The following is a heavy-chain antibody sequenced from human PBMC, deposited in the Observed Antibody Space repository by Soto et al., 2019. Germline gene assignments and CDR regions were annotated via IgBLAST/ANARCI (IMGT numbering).Heavy chain of an antibody. CDR2: ISAYNGNT. D-gene: IGHD3-3*01. V-gene: IGHV1-18*04. Sequence: ASVKVSCKASGYTFTSYGISWVRQAPGQGLEWMGWISAYNGNTNYAQKLQGRVTMTTDTSTSTAYMELRSLRSDDTAVYYCATGFWSGPIAHYFDYWGQGTLVTVSS. J-gene: IGHJ4*01. CDR3: ATGFWSGPIAHYFDY. CDR1: GYTFTSYG.